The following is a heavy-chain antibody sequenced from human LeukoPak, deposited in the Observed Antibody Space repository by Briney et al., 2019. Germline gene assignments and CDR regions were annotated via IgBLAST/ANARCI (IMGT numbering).Heavy chain of an antibody. Sequence: ASVKVSCKASGYTFTSYGISWVRQAPGQGLEWMGWISAYNGNTNYAQKFQGRVTITRDTSASTAYMELSSLRSEDTAVYYCARDSLYYDILTGYYISKAPFDYWGQGTLVTVSS. CDR2: ISAYNGNT. V-gene: IGHV1-18*01. CDR3: ARDSLYYDILTGYYISKAPFDY. D-gene: IGHD3-9*01. CDR1: GYTFTSYG. J-gene: IGHJ4*02.